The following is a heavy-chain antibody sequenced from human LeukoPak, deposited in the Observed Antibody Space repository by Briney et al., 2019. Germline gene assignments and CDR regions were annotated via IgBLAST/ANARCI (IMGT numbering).Heavy chain of an antibody. D-gene: IGHD3-10*01. V-gene: IGHV3-7*04. CDR1: GFALSSYW. CDR2: IKQDGSEK. CDR3: ASDREYYYGSGSFDY. J-gene: IGHJ4*02. Sequence: GGSLRLSCAASGFALSSYWMSWVRQAPGKGLEWVANIKQDGSEKYYVDSVKGRFTISRDNAKNSLYLQMNSLRAEDTAVYYCASDREYYYGSGSFDYWWQGTLVTVSS.